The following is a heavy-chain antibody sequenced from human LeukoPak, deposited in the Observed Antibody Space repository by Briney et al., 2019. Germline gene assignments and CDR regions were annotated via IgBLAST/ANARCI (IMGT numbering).Heavy chain of an antibody. Sequence: PGGSLRLSCAASGFTFSDYYMSWIRQAPGKGLEWVSYISGSGIAIYLADSVKGRFSISRDNAKNSLYLQMNSLRAEDTAVYYCARFEEKATIFDYWGQGTLVTVSS. J-gene: IGHJ4*02. CDR3: ARFEEKATIFDY. CDR2: ISGSGIAI. D-gene: IGHD5-24*01. CDR1: GFTFSDYY. V-gene: IGHV3-11*04.